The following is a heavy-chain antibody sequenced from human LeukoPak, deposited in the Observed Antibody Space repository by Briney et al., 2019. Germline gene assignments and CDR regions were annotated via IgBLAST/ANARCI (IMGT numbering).Heavy chain of an antibody. CDR3: ARVKGRYHGMDV. CDR1: GFIFGSYC. D-gene: IGHD2-15*01. V-gene: IGHV3-7*01. CDR2: IKQDESKK. J-gene: IGHJ6*02. Sequence: GGSLRLSCEASGFIFGSYCMSWVRQAPGKGPEWVANIKQDESKKNYVDSVKGRFTISRENAKNSLYLQINSLRAGDTAVYYCARVKGRYHGMDVWGHGTTVTVSS.